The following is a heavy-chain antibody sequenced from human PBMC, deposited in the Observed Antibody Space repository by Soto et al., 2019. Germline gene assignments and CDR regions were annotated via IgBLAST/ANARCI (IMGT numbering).Heavy chain of an antibody. V-gene: IGHV3-23*01. CDR3: VKGYWKGDV. J-gene: IGHJ6*02. Sequence: EVQLLESGGGLGQPGGSLRLSCAASGFTFSTYAMNWVRQAPGNGLEWVSAISGSGGSIHYADSVKGRFTISRDNSKNTLYLQKNSLRDEDTAVYHCVKGYWKGDVWGQGTTVTVSS. D-gene: IGHD1-1*01. CDR2: ISGSGGSI. CDR1: GFTFSTYA.